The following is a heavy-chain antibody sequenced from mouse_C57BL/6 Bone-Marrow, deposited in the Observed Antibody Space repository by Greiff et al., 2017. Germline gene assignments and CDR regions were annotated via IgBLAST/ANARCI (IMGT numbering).Heavy chain of an antibody. D-gene: IGHD1-1*02. CDR1: GYTFTSYW. CDR2: IDPSDSET. Sequence: QVQLQQPGAELVRPGSSVKLSCKASGYTFTSYWMHWVKQRPIQGLEWIGNIDPSDSETHYNQKFTDKATLTVDKSSSTAYMQLSSLTSEDSAVYYCARGGYYWYVDVWGTGTTVTVSS. J-gene: IGHJ1*03. V-gene: IGHV1-52*01. CDR3: ARGGYYWYVDV.